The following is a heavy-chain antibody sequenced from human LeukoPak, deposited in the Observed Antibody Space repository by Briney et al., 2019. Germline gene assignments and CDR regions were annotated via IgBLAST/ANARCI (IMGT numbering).Heavy chain of an antibody. Sequence: PGGSLRLSCTVSGFTVSSDSMSWVRQAPGKGLGWVSFIYSGGSTHYSDSVKGRFTISRDNAKNTLYLQMNSLRAEDTAVYYCAGQASAYPHPDDDWGQGTPVTASS. V-gene: IGHV3-53*01. D-gene: IGHD3-16*01. CDR2: IYSGGST. J-gene: IGHJ4*02. CDR1: GFTVSSDS. CDR3: AGQASAYPHPDDD.